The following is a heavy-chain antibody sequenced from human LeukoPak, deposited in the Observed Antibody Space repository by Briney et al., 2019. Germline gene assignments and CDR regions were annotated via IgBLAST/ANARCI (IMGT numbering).Heavy chain of an antibody. J-gene: IGHJ4*02. D-gene: IGHD4-17*01. Sequence: SETLSLTCTVSGGSISSGSYYWGWIRQPPGKGLEWIGSIYYSGSTYYNPSLKSRVTISVDTSKNQFSLKLSSVTAADTAVYYCAREADDYGDYRRETDYWGQGTLVTVSS. V-gene: IGHV4-39*07. CDR1: GGSISSGSYY. CDR2: IYYSGST. CDR3: AREADDYGDYRRETDY.